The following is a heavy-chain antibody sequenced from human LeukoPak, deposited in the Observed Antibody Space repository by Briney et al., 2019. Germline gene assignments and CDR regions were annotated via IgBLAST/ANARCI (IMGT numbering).Heavy chain of an antibody. V-gene: IGHV4-39*07. J-gene: IGHJ5*02. D-gene: IGHD3-22*01. CDR2: IYYSGST. CDR1: GGSISSSSYY. CDR3: ARIAMQVSSWELGSSGYYQGWFDP. Sequence: SETLSLTCTVSGGSISSSSYYWGWIRQPPGKGLEWIGSIYYSGSTHYNPSLKSRVTISVDTSKNQFSLKLSSVTAADTAVYYCARIAMQVSSWELGSSGYYQGWFDPWGQGTLVTVSS.